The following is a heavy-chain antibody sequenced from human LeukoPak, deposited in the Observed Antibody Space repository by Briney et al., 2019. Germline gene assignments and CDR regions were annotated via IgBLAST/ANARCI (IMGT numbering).Heavy chain of an antibody. CDR2: INHSGST. CDR1: GFTFSIHA. D-gene: IGHD3-3*01. CDR3: ARWCLEWLPTKRGNNWFDP. V-gene: IGHV4-34*01. J-gene: IGHJ5*02. Sequence: PGGSLRLSCAGSGFTFSIHAMSWVRQPPGKGLEWIGEINHSGSTNYNPSLKSRVTISVDTSKNQFSLKLSSVTAADTAVYYCARWCLEWLPTKRGNNWFDPWGQGTLVTVSS.